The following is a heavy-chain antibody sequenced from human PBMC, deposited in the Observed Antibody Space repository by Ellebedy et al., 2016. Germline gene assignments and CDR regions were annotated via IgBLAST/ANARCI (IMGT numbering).Heavy chain of an antibody. CDR3: RQGHYADY. CDR2: ISGDGGST. V-gene: IGHV3-23*01. CDR1: GFTFSNFF. Sequence: GESLKISXATSGFTFSNFFMSWVRQTPGKELEWVSTISGDGGSTYIADSVKGRFTISRDNSKNTMFLQMNSLRADDTAVYYCRQGHYADYWGQGTLVTVSS. J-gene: IGHJ4*02.